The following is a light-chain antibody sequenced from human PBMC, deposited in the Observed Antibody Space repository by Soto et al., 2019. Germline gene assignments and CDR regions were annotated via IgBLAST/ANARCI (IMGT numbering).Light chain of an antibody. CDR1: QSVSRN. CDR3: QQYNSWPPYT. CDR2: GAS. Sequence: EIVMTQSPATLSVSLGERATLSCRASQSVSRNLAWYQQKPGQAPRLLIYGASTRATGIPARFSGSGSGTEFTLTISSLQSEDFAVYYCQQYNSWPPYTFGQGTKLEIK. V-gene: IGKV3-15*01. J-gene: IGKJ2*01.